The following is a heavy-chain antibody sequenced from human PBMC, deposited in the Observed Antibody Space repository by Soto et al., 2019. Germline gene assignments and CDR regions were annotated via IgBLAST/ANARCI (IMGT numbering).Heavy chain of an antibody. CDR2: ITGDGDNT. CDR3: AKDSSSSGLSAFDI. D-gene: IGHD6-6*01. CDR1: GFPLSSYA. J-gene: IGHJ3*02. V-gene: IGHV3-23*01. Sequence: QPGGSLRLSCAASGFPLSSYAMNWVRQAPGKGLEWVSLITGDGDNTHYADSVKGRFTISRDNSKNTLYLQMNSLRADDTAVYYCAKDSSSSGLSAFDIWGQGTMVTVSS.